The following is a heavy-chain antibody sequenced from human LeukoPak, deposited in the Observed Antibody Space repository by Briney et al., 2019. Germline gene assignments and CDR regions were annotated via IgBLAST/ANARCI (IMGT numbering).Heavy chain of an antibody. D-gene: IGHD3-22*01. V-gene: IGHV3-33*01. Sequence: PGRSLRLSCAASEFTFSSYGMHWVRQAPGKGLEWVALIWYDGSNRYYADSVKGRFTISRDTSKNTLYLQMNSLRAEDTAVYYCARASDHYDTYPDSWGQGTLVTVSS. CDR3: ARASDHYDTYPDS. CDR2: IWYDGSNR. CDR1: EFTFSSYG. J-gene: IGHJ4*02.